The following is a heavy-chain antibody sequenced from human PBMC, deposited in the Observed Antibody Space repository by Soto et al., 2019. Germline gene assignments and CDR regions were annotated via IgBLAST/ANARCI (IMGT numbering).Heavy chain of an antibody. Sequence: GASVKVSCKASGYTFTSYGISWVRQAPGQGLEWMGWISAYNGNTNYAQKLQGRVTMTTDTSTSTAYMELRSLRSDDTAVYYCAREGSSGWDMYREPDAFNIWRQGKMVTVSS. J-gene: IGHJ3*02. D-gene: IGHD3-10*01. V-gene: IGHV1-18*01. CDR1: GYTFTSYG. CDR3: AREGSSGWDMYREPDAFNI. CDR2: ISAYNGNT.